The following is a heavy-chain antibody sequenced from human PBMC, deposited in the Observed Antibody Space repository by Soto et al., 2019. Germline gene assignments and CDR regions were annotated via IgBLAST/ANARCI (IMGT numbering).Heavy chain of an antibody. D-gene: IGHD2-8*01. Sequence: GGSLRLSCAASGFTFDDYTMHWVRQAPGKGLEWVSLISWDGGSTYYADSVKGRFTISRDNSKNSLYLQMNSLRTEDTALYYCAKEMGYCTNGVCPSFDYWGQGTLVTVSS. CDR1: GFTFDDYT. CDR2: ISWDGGST. V-gene: IGHV3-43*01. CDR3: AKEMGYCTNGVCPSFDY. J-gene: IGHJ4*02.